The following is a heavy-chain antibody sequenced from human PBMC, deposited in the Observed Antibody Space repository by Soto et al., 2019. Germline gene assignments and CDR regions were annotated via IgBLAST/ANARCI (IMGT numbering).Heavy chain of an antibody. V-gene: IGHV4-34*01. D-gene: IGHD1-26*01. CDR2: INHSGST. CDR3: ARIRWELLRGGFDY. CDR1: GGSFSGYY. J-gene: IGHJ4*02. Sequence: KPSETLSLTCAVYGGSFSGYYWSWIRQPPGKGLEWIGEINHSGSTNYNPSLKSRVTISVDTSKNQFSLKLSSVTAADTAVYYYARIRWELLRGGFDYWGQGTLVTVSS.